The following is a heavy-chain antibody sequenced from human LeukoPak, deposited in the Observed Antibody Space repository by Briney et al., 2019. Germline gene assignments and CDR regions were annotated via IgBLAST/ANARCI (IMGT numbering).Heavy chain of an antibody. CDR3: ARGNTAMVT. J-gene: IGHJ4*02. V-gene: IGHV3-33*01. CDR1: GFTFSSYG. CDR2: IWYDGSNK. D-gene: IGHD5-18*01. Sequence: PGRSLRLSCAASGFTFSSYGMHWVRQAPGKRLEWVAVIWYDGSNKYYADSVKGRFTISRDNSKNTLYLQMNSLRAEDTAVYYCARGNTAMVTWGQGTLVTVSS.